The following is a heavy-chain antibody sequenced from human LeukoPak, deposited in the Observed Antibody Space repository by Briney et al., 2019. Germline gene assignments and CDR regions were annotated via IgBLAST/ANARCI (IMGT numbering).Heavy chain of an antibody. CDR1: GGSISSGNYY. CDR3: ARETRYCSSTSCSTLDY. J-gene: IGHJ4*02. D-gene: IGHD2-2*01. Sequence: SQTLSLTCNASGGSISSGNYYWSWIRQPAGKGLEWIGRIYTSGSTNYDPSLKSQVTISVDTSKNQFSLKLSSVTAADTAVYYCARETRYCSSTSCSTLDYWGQGTLVTVST. CDR2: IYTSGST. V-gene: IGHV4-61*02.